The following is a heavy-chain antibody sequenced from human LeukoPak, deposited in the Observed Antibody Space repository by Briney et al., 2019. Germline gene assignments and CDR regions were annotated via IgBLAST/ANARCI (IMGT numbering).Heavy chain of an antibody. J-gene: IGHJ4*02. D-gene: IGHD4-11*01. V-gene: IGHV3-30*02. Sequence: GGSLRLSCAASGFTFSSYVMHWVRRAPGKGLEWVAFIPYDGSKNSYTDSVKGRFTISRDNSRNTLYLQMNTLRAEDTAVYYCAKDGGNYEFDYWGQGTLVTVSA. CDR2: IPYDGSKN. CDR1: GFTFSSYV. CDR3: AKDGGNYEFDY.